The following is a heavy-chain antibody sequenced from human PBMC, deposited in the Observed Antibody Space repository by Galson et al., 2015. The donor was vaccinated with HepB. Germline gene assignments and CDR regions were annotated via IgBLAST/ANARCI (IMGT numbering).Heavy chain of an antibody. CDR2: ISYDGSNK. CDR1: GFTFNIYA. D-gene: IGHD3-10*01. V-gene: IGHV3-30*04. Sequence: SLRLSCAASGFTFNIYAMHRVRQAPGKGLEWVAIISYDGSNKYYADSVKGRFIISRDKSKNTLYLQMNRLRAEDTAVYYCAKEGPSIFYGSGSYPSDYWGQGTLVTVSS. J-gene: IGHJ4*02. CDR3: AKEGPSIFYGSGSYPSDY.